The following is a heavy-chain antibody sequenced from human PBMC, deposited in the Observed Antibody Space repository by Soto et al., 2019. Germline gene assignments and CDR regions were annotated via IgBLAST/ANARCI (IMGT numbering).Heavy chain of an antibody. CDR3: ARLAPPHVGYYMDV. D-gene: IGHD2-15*01. CDR1: GDSVTSHY. V-gene: IGHV4-59*08. CDR2: IYYSGST. Sequence: PSETLSLTCSFSGDSVTSHYFTWIRQSPGKGLEWIGYIYYSGSTNYNPSLKSRVTISVDTSKNQFSLKLSSVTAADTAVYYCARLAPPHVGYYMDVWGKGTTVTVSS. J-gene: IGHJ6*03.